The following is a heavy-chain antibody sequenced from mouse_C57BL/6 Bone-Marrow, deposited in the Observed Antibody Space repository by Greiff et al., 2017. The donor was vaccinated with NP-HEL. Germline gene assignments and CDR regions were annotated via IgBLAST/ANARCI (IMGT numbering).Heavy chain of an antibody. CDR1: GYTFTSYW. CDR2: IHPNSGST. J-gene: IGHJ3*01. CDR3: AREGVPYPSFAY. V-gene: IGHV1-64*01. D-gene: IGHD2-10*01. Sequence: QVQLQQPGAELVKPGASVKLSCKASGYTFTSYWMHWVKQRPGQGLEWIGMIHPNSGSTNYNEKFKSKATMTVDKSYSTAYMQLSSLTSEDSAVYYCAREGVPYPSFAYWGQGTLVTVSA.